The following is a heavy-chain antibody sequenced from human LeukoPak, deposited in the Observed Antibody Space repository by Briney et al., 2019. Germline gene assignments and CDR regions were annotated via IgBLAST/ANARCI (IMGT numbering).Heavy chain of an antibody. CDR1: GYSFTSYW. CDR2: IYPGDSDT. D-gene: IGHD6-6*01. CDR3: ARRSSSSSRYYYYYYMDV. J-gene: IGHJ6*03. Sequence: GESLKISCKGSGYSFTSYWIGWVRQMPGQGLEWMGIIYPGDSDTRYSPSFQGQVTISADKTISTACLQWSSLKASDTAMYYCARRSSSSSRYYYYYYMDVWGKGTTVTVSS. V-gene: IGHV5-51*01.